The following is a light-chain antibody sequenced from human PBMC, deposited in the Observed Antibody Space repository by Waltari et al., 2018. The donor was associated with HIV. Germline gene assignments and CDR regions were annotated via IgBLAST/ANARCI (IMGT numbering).Light chain of an antibody. CDR1: RTHLGFYHL. J-gene: IGLJ2*01. CDR3: SSYVNTDTLI. V-gene: IGLV2-14*01. CDR2: EVH. Sequence: HSALPQPASVSGSPGHSLTLSCTGSRTHLGFYHLASWSQQHPGKAPQLIIYEVHTRPSGVPDRFSGSKSGNTASLTISMLQADDEADYYCSSYVNTDTLIFGGGTKLTVL.